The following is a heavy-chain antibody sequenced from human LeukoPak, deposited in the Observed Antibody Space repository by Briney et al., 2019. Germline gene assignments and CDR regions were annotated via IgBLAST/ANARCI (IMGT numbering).Heavy chain of an antibody. Sequence: ASVKVSCKASGYTFTDYYMHWVRQAPGQGLEWMGWINPNSGGTNYAQKFQGRVTMTRDTSISTAYMELSRLRSDDTAVYYCARDIKYDFWSGYVDNWFDPWGQGTPVTVSS. CDR3: ARDIKYDFWSGYVDNWFDP. CDR2: INPNSGGT. CDR1: GYTFTDYY. J-gene: IGHJ5*02. V-gene: IGHV1-2*02. D-gene: IGHD3-3*01.